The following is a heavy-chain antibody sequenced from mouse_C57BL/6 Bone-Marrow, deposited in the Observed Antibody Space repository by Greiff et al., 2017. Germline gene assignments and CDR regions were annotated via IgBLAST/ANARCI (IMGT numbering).Heavy chain of an antibody. CDR1: GYTFTNYW. CDR3: ARDSSHWYFDV. Sequence: QVQLQQSGAELVWPGTSVKMSCKASGYTFTNYWIGWAKQRPGHGLEWIGDIYPGGGYTNYNEKFKGKATLTADKSSSTAYMQFSSLTSEDSAIYYCARDSSHWYFDVWGTGTTVTVSS. CDR2: IYPGGGYT. D-gene: IGHD1-1*01. V-gene: IGHV1-63*01. J-gene: IGHJ1*03.